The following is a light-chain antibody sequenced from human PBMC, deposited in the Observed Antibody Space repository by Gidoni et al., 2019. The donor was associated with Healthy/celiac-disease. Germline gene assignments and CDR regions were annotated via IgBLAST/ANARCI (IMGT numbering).Light chain of an antibody. CDR2: ASS. CDR1: QSIISY. Sequence: DIQMTKPPSSLSASVGDRVTTTCRASQSIISYLNWYQQKQGKDPKLLIYASSSLQSGVPSRFSGSGSGTDYTLTIRSLQPEDFATYYCQQSYSTPLTFGGGTKVEIK. V-gene: IGKV1-39*01. J-gene: IGKJ4*01. CDR3: QQSYSTPLT.